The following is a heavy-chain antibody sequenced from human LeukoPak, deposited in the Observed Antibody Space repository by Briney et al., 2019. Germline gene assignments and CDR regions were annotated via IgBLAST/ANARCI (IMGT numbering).Heavy chain of an antibody. Sequence: SETLSLTCTVSGGSLSSYYWSWIRQPPGKGLEWIGYIYYSGSTNYNPSLKSRVTISVDTSKNQFSLKLSSVTAADTAVYYCARLTVGATYYYYYYMDVWGKGTTVTVSS. V-gene: IGHV4-59*08. CDR1: GGSLSSYY. CDR3: ARLTVGATYYYYYYMDV. CDR2: IYYSGST. D-gene: IGHD1-26*01. J-gene: IGHJ6*03.